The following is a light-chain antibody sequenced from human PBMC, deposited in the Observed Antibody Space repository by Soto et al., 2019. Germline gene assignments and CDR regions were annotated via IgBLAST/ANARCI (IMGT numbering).Light chain of an antibody. Sequence: DIQMTQSPSTLSGSVGARVTITCRASQTISSWLAWYQQKPGKAPKLLIYKASTLKSGVPSRFSGSGSGTEFTLTISSLQPDDFATYYCQQYNSYSPITFGQGTRLEIK. CDR3: QQYNSYSPIT. CDR2: KAS. J-gene: IGKJ5*01. V-gene: IGKV1-5*03. CDR1: QTISSW.